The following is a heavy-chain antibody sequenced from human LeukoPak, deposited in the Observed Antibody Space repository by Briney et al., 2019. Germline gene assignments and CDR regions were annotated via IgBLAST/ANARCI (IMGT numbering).Heavy chain of an antibody. CDR3: VRGRGAQYSSGWYIDYFDY. CDR1: GYTFTGYY. J-gene: IGHJ4*02. D-gene: IGHD6-19*01. Sequence: ASVKVSCKASGYTFTGYYMHWVRQAPGQGLEWMGWINPNSGGTNYAQKFQGRVTMTRGTSISTAYMELSRLRSDDTAVYYCVRGRGAQYSSGWYIDYFDYWGQGTLVTVSS. V-gene: IGHV1-2*02. CDR2: INPNSGGT.